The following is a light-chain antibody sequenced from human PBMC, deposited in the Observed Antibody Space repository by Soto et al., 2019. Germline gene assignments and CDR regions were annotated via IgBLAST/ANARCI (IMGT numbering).Light chain of an antibody. CDR3: QQGGT. V-gene: IGKV3-11*01. CDR2: DAS. J-gene: IGKJ5*01. CDR1: QSVRSY. Sequence: EIVLTQSLATLSLSPGERATLSCRASQSVRSYLGWYQQRPGQAPRLLIYDASNRATGIPARFSGSGSGTDFTLTISSLEPEDFAVYYCQQGGTFGQGTRLEIK.